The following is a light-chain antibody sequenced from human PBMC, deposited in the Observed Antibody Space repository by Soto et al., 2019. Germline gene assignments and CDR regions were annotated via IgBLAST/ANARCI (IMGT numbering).Light chain of an antibody. CDR2: GNS. Sequence: QSVLTQPPSVSGAPGQRVTISCTGSSSNIGAGYDVHWYQHLPGTAPKLLMYGNSNRPSGVPDRFSGSKSGTSASLAITGLQAEDEADDYCQSYDSSLTAVVFGGGTKLTVL. CDR1: SSNIGAGYD. CDR3: QSYDSSLTAVV. J-gene: IGLJ2*01. V-gene: IGLV1-40*01.